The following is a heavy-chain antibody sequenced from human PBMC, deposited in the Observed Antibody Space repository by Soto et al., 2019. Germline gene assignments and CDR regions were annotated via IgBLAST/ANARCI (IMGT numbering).Heavy chain of an antibody. J-gene: IGHJ6*02. D-gene: IGHD4-17*01. CDR1: GFTFSSYT. V-gene: IGHV3-21*01. Sequence: PGGSLRLSCAASGFTFSSYTMNWVRQAPGKGLEWVSSISSSSSYIYYADSVKGRVTISRDNAKNSLYLQMNSLRAEDTAVYYCARDRDDGDYAPSFGNYYYGMDVWGQGTTVSVSS. CDR2: ISSSSSYI. CDR3: ARDRDDGDYAPSFGNYYYGMDV.